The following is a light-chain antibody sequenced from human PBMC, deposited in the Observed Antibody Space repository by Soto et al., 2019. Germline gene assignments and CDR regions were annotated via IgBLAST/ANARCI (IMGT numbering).Light chain of an antibody. Sequence: QSVLTQPPSASGSPGQSVTISCTGTSGDIGGYNYVSWCQQHPGKAPKLLIYEVTKRPSGVPDRFSGSKSGNTASLTVSGPQAEDEADYYCASFVGTNSLVFGGGTKVTVL. CDR1: SGDIGGYNY. J-gene: IGLJ2*01. CDR2: EVT. CDR3: ASFVGTNSLV. V-gene: IGLV2-8*01.